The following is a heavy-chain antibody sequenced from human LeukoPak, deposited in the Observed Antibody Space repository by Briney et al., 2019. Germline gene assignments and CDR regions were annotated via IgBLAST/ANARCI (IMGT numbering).Heavy chain of an antibody. CDR1: GFAFDDHT. J-gene: IGHJ4*02. V-gene: IGHV3-43*01. Sequence: GGSLRLSCATSGFAFDDHTMHWVRQLPGKGLEWASLISWEGSTTYYADSVKDRFTISRDTNKNSLYLQMNSLRPEDTALYYCAKARSSSWSYLESWGQGTLVTVSS. D-gene: IGHD6-13*01. CDR3: AKARSSSWSYLES. CDR2: ISWEGSTT.